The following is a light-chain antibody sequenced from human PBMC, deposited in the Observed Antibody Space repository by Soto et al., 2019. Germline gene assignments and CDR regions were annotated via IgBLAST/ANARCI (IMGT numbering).Light chain of an antibody. J-gene: IGKJ2*01. CDR2: AAS. CDR3: QQSYSIPYT. V-gene: IGKV1-39*01. CDR1: QSISTY. Sequence: DIQMTQSPPSLSASVGDRVTITCRSSQSISTYLNWYQQSPGKALKLLIYAASNLQSGVPSRFSGSGSGTDFTLTINSLQPEDSATYYCQQSYSIPYTFGQGTKLEIK.